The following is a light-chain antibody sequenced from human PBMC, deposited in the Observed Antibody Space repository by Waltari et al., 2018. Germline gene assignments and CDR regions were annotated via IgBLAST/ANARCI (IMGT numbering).Light chain of an antibody. J-gene: IGKJ1*01. Sequence: DIVMTQSPDSLAVSLGERTTINCKSSQSLLYSSNSKNYLFWYQKKPGQPPKLLISWASTRESGVPDRFSGGGSGTDFTLTISSLQPEDAATYYCQQSYSSPWTFGQGTKVEIK. CDR3: QQSYSSPWT. V-gene: IGKV4-1*01. CDR2: WAS. CDR1: QSLLYSSNSKNY.